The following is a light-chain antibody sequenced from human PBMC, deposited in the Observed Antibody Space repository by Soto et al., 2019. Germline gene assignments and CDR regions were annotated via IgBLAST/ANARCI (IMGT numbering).Light chain of an antibody. CDR3: GTWDSSLSAVV. V-gene: IGLV1-51*01. Sequence: QSMLTQPPSVSAAPGQKVTISCSGSRSNIGNNYVSWYQQLPGTAPKLLIYDNNKRPSGIPDRFSGSKSGTSATLGITGLQTGDEADYYCGTWDSSLSAVVFGGGTKLTVL. CDR1: RSNIGNNY. CDR2: DNN. J-gene: IGLJ2*01.